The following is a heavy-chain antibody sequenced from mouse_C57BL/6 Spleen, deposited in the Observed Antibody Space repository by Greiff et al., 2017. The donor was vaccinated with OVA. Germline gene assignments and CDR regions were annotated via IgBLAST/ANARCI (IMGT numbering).Heavy chain of an antibody. CDR3: ARWGSPGYFDV. Sequence: VQLQQSGPELVKPGASVKISCKASGYTFTDYYMNWVKQSHGKSLEWIGDINPNNGGTSYNQKFKGKATLTVDKSSSTAYMELRSLTSEDSAVYYCARWGSPGYFDVWGTGTTVTVSS. CDR2: INPNNGGT. D-gene: IGHD1-1*02. V-gene: IGHV1-26*01. J-gene: IGHJ1*03. CDR1: GYTFTDYY.